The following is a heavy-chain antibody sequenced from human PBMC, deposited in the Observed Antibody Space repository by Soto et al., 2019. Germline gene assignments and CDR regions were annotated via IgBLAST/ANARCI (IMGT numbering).Heavy chain of an antibody. CDR2: INPNSGGT. V-gene: IGHV1-2*04. Sequence: ASVKVSCKASGYTFTGYYMHWVRQAPGQGLEWMGWINPNSGGTNYAQKFQGWVTMTRDTSISTAYMEPSRLRSDDTAVYYCARDTSIAALDYWGQGTLVTVSS. J-gene: IGHJ4*02. CDR1: GYTFTGYY. D-gene: IGHD6-6*01. CDR3: ARDTSIAALDY.